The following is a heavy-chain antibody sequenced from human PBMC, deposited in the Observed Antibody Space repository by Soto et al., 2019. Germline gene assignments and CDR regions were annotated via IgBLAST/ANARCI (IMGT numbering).Heavy chain of an antibody. J-gene: IGHJ4*02. CDR2: ISDSSSTI. V-gene: IGHV3-48*01. CDR1: GFIFSTYN. Sequence: PGGSLRLCSASSGFIFSTYNMNGVRQAPGKGLEWVSYISDSSSTIHYADSVKGRFTISRDNAKNSLYLQMNSLRAGDTAVYYCARDDYPYYDDSSGYHFDYWGQGA. D-gene: IGHD3-22*01. CDR3: ARDDYPYYDDSSGYHFDY.